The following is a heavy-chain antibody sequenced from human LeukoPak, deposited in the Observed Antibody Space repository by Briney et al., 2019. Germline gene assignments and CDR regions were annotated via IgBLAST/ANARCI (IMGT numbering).Heavy chain of an antibody. Sequence: SETLSLTCAVYGGSFSGYYWSWIRQPPGKGLEWIGEINHSGSTNYNPSLKSRVTISVDTSKNQFSLKLSSVTAADTAVYYCANRFVVVPAAICTSAGSWFDPWGQGTLVTVSS. CDR1: GGSFSGYY. CDR3: ANRFVVVPAAICTSAGSWFDP. V-gene: IGHV4-34*01. J-gene: IGHJ5*02. CDR2: INHSGST. D-gene: IGHD2-2*01.